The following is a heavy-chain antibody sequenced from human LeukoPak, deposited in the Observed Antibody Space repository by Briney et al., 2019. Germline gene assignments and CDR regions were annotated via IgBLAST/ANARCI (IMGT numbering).Heavy chain of an antibody. Sequence: SETLSLTCTVSGDSISSSSYYWDWIRQPPGKGLEWIGNVYYITNTYYNPSLKSRVTISVATSKNQFSLKLSSVTAADTAIYYCARHSRSAYSGYENAFDIWGQGTVVTVSS. D-gene: IGHD5-12*01. V-gene: IGHV4-39*01. J-gene: IGHJ3*02. CDR2: VYYITNT. CDR3: ARHSRSAYSGYENAFDI. CDR1: GDSISSSSYY.